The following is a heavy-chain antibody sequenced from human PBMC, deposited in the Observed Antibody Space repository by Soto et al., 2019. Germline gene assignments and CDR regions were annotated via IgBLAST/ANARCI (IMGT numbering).Heavy chain of an antibody. V-gene: IGHV5-10-1*01. D-gene: IGHD2-15*01. CDR3: ARASTVVVVAATPDAFDI. J-gene: IGHJ3*02. CDR1: GYSFTSYW. CDR2: IDPSDSYT. Sequence: GESLKISCKGSGYSFTSYWISWVRQMPGKGLEWMGRIDPSDSYTNYSPSFQGHVTISADKSISTAYLQWSSLKASDTAMYYCARASTVVVVAATPDAFDIWGQGTMVTVSS.